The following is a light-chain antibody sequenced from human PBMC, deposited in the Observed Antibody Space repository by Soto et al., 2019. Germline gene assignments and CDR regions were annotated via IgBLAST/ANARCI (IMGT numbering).Light chain of an antibody. CDR1: QSISSY. CDR3: QQSYSTPLP. J-gene: IGKJ1*01. CDR2: AAS. V-gene: IGKV1-39*01. Sequence: DVQMTQSPSSLSASVGDRVTITCRASQSISSYLNWYQQKPGKAPKLLIYAASSLQSGVPSRFSGSGSGTDFTLTISSLQPEDFATYYCQQSYSTPLPFGRGSNIDIK.